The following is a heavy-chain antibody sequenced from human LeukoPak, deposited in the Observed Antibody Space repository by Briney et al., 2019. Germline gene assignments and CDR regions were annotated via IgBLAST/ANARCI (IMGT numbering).Heavy chain of an antibody. D-gene: IGHD6-13*01. CDR2: IYFIGST. V-gene: IGHV4-39*07. CDR3: AKTSSYSSSWYYMNRYYYYYMDV. CDR1: SGSITMSCYW. J-gene: IGHJ6*03. Sequence: PAHTVSLIYTVASGSITMSCYWWGWLREPRWKGRELFERIYFIGSTHYKPSLKRRAPISVDTSKNQFSLKLISVTAADTAVYYYAKTSSYSSSWYYMNRYYYYYMDVWGKGTTVTISS.